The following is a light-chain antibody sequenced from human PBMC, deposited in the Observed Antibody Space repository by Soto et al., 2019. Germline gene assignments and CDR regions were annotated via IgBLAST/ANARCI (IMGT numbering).Light chain of an antibody. J-gene: IGKJ4*01. Sequence: IVLTQSPGTLSLSPGESATLSCRASHNVTGRFLAWYHHKPGHSPRLLLYGASSRATGIPERFSGGGSGTDFTLTISRLEPDDFAIYYCQQYADSSPTVGGGTNVDIK. CDR3: QQYADSSPT. CDR2: GAS. CDR1: HNVTGRF. V-gene: IGKV3-20*01.